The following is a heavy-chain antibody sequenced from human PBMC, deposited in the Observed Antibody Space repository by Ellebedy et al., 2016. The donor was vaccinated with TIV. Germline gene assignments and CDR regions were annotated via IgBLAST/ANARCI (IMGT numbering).Heavy chain of an antibody. CDR2: ISGSGGST. J-gene: IGHJ4*02. Sequence: GESLKISCAASGFTFSSYAMSWVRQAPGKGLEWVSAISGSGGSTYYADSVKGRFTISRDNSKNTLYLQMNSLRAGDTAVYYCARATEGLDYWGQGTLVTVSS. V-gene: IGHV3-23*01. D-gene: IGHD1-14*01. CDR3: ARATEGLDY. CDR1: GFTFSSYA.